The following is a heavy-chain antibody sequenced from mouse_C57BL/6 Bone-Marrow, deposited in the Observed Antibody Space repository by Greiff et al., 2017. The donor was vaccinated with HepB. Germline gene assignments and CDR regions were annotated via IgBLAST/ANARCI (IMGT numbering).Heavy chain of an antibody. CDR1: GYSITSGYD. CDR3: ARAYYSNSSWFAY. Sequence: EVKLMESGPGMVKPSQSLSLTCTVTGYSITSGYDWHWIRHFPGNKLEWMGYISYSGSTNYNPSLKSRISITHDTSKNHFFLKLNSVTTEDTATYYCARAYYSNSSWFAYWGQGTLVTVSA. V-gene: IGHV3-1*01. CDR2: ISYSGST. D-gene: IGHD2-5*01. J-gene: IGHJ3*01.